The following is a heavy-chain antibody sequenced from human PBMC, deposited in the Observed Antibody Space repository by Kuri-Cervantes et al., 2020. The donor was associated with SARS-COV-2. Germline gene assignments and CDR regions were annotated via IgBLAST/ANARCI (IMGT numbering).Heavy chain of an antibody. CDR1: GFTFSGHW. CDR2: INPDGSYT. J-gene: IGHJ6*02. CDR3: ARPGFTFFDYYYGMDV. V-gene: IGHV3-74*01. Sequence: GESLKISCVVSGFTFSGHWIHWVRQAPGKGLVWVSRINPDGSYTNNADSVKGRFTISRDNAKNSLYLQMNSLRAEDTAVYYCARPGFTFFDYYYGMDVWGQGTTVTVSS. D-gene: IGHD2/OR15-2a*01.